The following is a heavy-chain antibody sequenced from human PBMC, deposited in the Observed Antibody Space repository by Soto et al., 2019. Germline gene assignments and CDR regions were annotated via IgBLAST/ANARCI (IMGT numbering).Heavy chain of an antibody. CDR3: ARESPDDLLNFYFDY. V-gene: IGHV3-66*01. CDR2: IYSGGLT. J-gene: IGHJ4*02. CDR1: GFTVSSNY. D-gene: IGHD1-1*01. Sequence: GGSLRLSCAASGFTVSSNYMSWVRQAPGKGLEWVSVIYSGGLTYYADSVKGRFSTSRDNSKNTLFLQMNSLRAEDTAVYYCARESPDDLLNFYFDYWGQGTLVTVSS.